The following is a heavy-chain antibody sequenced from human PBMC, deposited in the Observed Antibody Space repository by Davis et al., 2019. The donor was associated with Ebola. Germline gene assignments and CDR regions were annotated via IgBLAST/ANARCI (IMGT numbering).Heavy chain of an antibody. V-gene: IGHV2-5*02. Sequence: SGPTLVKPTQTLTLTCTFSGFSLSTSGVGVGWIRQPPGKALEWLALIYWDDNKRYSPSLKGRVTITKDTSKNQVVLTMANMDPVDTATYFCAHYTRFCSSAACPSWFDPWGQGTLVTVSS. CDR1: GFSLSTSGVG. D-gene: IGHD2-2*01. CDR2: IYWDDNK. CDR3: AHYTRFCSSAACPSWFDP. J-gene: IGHJ5*02.